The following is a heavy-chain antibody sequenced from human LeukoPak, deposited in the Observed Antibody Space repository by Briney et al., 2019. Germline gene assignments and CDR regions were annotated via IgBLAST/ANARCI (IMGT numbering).Heavy chain of an antibody. V-gene: IGHV3-30*02. Sequence: GGSLRLSCAASGFTFCTYGMHWVRQTPGKGLEWVAFIRYDGSNKYFADSVKGRFTISRDNSKNTLYLQMNSLRSEDTAVYYCAKGYYFDYWGQGTLVTVSS. CDR3: AKGYYFDY. CDR1: GFTFCTYG. CDR2: IRYDGSNK. J-gene: IGHJ4*02.